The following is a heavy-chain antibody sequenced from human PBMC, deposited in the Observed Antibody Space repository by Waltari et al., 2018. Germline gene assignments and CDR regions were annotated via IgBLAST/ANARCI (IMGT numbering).Heavy chain of an antibody. V-gene: IGHV4-30-4*08. D-gene: IGHD5-12*01. J-gene: IGHJ4*02. Sequence: QVQLQESGPGLVKPSQTLSLTCTVPGGSISRGDYYWTWIRQPPGKGLEWIGYIYYSGSTYYNPSLKSRVTISVDTSKNQFSLKLSSVTAADTAVYYCAREVALLYYFDYWGQGTLVTVSS. CDR1: GGSISRGDYY. CDR3: AREVALLYYFDY. CDR2: IYYSGST.